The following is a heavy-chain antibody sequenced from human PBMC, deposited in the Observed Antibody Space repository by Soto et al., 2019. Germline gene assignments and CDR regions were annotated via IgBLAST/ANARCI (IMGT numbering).Heavy chain of an antibody. D-gene: IGHD3-3*01. CDR3: ARGQIYYDFWSGKDGRNWLDP. CDR1: GYTFTGYY. V-gene: IGHV1-2*04. CDR2: INPNSGGT. J-gene: IGHJ5*02. Sequence: ASVKVSCKASGYTFTGYYMHWVRQAPGQGLEWMGWINPNSGGTNYAQKFQGWVTMTRDTSISTAYMELSRLRSDDTAVYYCARGQIYYDFWSGKDGRNWLDPWGQGTLVTVSS.